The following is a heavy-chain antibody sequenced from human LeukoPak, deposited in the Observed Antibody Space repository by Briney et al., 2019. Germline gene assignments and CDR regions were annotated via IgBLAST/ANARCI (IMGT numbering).Heavy chain of an antibody. V-gene: IGHV4-34*01. D-gene: IGHD5-18*01. CDR1: GGSISSYY. CDR3: AREDTAMAIDY. J-gene: IGHJ4*02. CDR2: INHSGST. Sequence: SETLSLTCTVSGGSISSYYWSWIRQPAGKGLEWIGEINHSGSTNYNPSLKSRVTISVDTSKNQFSLKLSSVTAADTAVYYCAREDTAMAIDYWGQGTLVTVSS.